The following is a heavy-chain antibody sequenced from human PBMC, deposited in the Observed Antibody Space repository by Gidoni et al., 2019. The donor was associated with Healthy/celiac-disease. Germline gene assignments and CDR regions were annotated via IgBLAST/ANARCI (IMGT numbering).Heavy chain of an antibody. V-gene: IGHV1-69*08. CDR1: CVTFSSYT. J-gene: IGHJ3*02. Sequence: QVQLVQSGAEVKTPGSSVEVCCQASCVTFSSYTISGVRQAPGQGREWMGRITPILGIANYAQKFQGRVTITADKSTSTAYMELSSLRSEDTAVYYCARDSPFPSTDDAFDIWGQGTMVTVSS. CDR3: ARDSPFPSTDDAFDI. CDR2: ITPILGIA. D-gene: IGHD2-21*02.